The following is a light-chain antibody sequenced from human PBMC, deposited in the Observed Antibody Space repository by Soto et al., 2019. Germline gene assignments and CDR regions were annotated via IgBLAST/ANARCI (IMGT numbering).Light chain of an antibody. J-gene: IGLJ2*01. CDR3: QSP. CDR1: SGSIASNY. CDR2: EDN. Sequence: NFMLTQPHSVSESPGKTVTISCTRSSGSIASNYVQWYQQRPGSSPTTVIYEDNQRPSGVPDRFSGSIDSSSNSASLTISGLKTEDEADYYCQSPVGGGTKLTVL. V-gene: IGLV6-57*01.